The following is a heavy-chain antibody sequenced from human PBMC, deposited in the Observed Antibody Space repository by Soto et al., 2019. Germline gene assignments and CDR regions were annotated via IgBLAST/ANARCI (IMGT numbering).Heavy chain of an antibody. CDR3: AREACSSTSCYIDY. J-gene: IGHJ4*02. V-gene: IGHV3-48*01. Sequence: GGSLRLSCAASGFTFSSYSMNWVRQAPGKGLEWVSYISSSSSTIYYADSVKGRFTISRDNAKNSLYLQMSSLRAEDTAVYYCAREACSSTSCYIDYWGQGTLVTVSS. D-gene: IGHD2-2*01. CDR2: ISSSSSTI. CDR1: GFTFSSYS.